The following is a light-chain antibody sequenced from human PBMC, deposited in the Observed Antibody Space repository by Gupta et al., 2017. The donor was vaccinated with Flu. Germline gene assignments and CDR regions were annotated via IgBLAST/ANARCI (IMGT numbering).Light chain of an antibody. CDR1: ALTKQY. V-gene: IGLV3-25*02. CDR2: KDG. Sequence: SYELTQPPSVSVSPGQTARIPCSGHALTKQYVYWYQQRPGQAPVLMIYKDGERPSGIPERFSGSSSGTTVTLSISGFQAEDEADYYCQSADSSGSFVVFGGGTKLTVL. CDR3: QSADSSGSFVV. J-gene: IGLJ2*01.